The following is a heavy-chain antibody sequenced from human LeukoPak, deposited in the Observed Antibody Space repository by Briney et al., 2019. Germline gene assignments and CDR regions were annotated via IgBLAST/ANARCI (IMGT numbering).Heavy chain of an antibody. CDR3: ARNVIVGATGPYAAFDI. D-gene: IGHD1-26*01. Sequence: ASVKLSCAASGYTFTGYYMHWVRQAPGQGLEWIGWMNANSGGTNYAQKFKGRFTMPRDTSISTAYIELSRLRSDDRAVYHCARNVIVGATGPYAAFDIWGQGTMVTVSS. CDR1: GYTFTGYY. J-gene: IGHJ3*02. CDR2: MNANSGGT. V-gene: IGHV1-2*02.